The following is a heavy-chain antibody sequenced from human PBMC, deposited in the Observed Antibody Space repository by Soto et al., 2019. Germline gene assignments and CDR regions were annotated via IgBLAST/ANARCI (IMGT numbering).Heavy chain of an antibody. CDR1: GGSISSGDYY. Sequence: PSDTLSLTCTVSGGSISSGDYYWSWIRQPPGKGLEWIGYIYYSGSTYYSPSLKSRVTISVDTSKNQFSLKLSSVTAADTAVYYCARGGEYCSSTSCYYYYYYGMDVWGQGTTVTVSS. CDR3: ARGGEYCSSTSCYYYYYYGMDV. D-gene: IGHD2-2*01. J-gene: IGHJ6*02. CDR2: IYYSGST. V-gene: IGHV4-30-4*02.